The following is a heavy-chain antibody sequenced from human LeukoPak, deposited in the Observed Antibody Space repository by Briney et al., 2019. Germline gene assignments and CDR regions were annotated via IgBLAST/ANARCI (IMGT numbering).Heavy chain of an antibody. D-gene: IGHD2-2*01. CDR1: GESVSSNSVT. CDR2: TYYRSTWYN. V-gene: IGHV6-1*01. J-gene: IGHJ5*02. Sequence: SQTLSLTCASSGESVSSNSVTWNWIRQSRSRGLEWLGRTYYRSTWYNDYAVSVRGRITVNPDTSKNQFSLHLNSVTPEDTAVYYCARRLTQYDCFDPWGQGILVTVSS. CDR3: ARRLTQYDCFDP.